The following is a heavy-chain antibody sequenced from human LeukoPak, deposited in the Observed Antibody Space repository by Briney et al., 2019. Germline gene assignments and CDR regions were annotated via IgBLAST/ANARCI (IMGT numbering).Heavy chain of an antibody. Sequence: PSQTLSLTFTVSGGSISSGGYYWSWIRQPPGKGLEWIGYIYHSGSTYYNPSLKSRVTISVDRSKNQFSLKLSSVTAADTAVYYCAREVHIVVVPAAIRDAFDIWGQGTMVTVSS. CDR1: GGSISSGGYY. CDR2: IYHSGST. CDR3: AREVHIVVVPAAIRDAFDI. D-gene: IGHD2-2*02. V-gene: IGHV4-30-2*01. J-gene: IGHJ3*02.